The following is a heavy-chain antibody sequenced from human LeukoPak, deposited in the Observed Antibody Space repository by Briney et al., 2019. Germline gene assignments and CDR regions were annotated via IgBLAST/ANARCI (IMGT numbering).Heavy chain of an antibody. J-gene: IGHJ4*02. CDR1: GGSFSGYY. V-gene: IGHV4-34*01. Sequence: SHTLSLICAFCGGSFSGYYWSWIRHPPGKGLEWIGEINHSGSTNDNPSLKSRVTISVDTSKNQFSLKLSSVTAADTAVYYCARPSYYYGSGSYYKGRYYFDYWGQGTLVTVSS. CDR2: INHSGST. CDR3: ARPSYYYGSGSYYKGRYYFDY. D-gene: IGHD3-10*01.